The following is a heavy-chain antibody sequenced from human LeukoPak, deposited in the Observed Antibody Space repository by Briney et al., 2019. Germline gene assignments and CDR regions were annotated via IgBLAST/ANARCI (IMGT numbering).Heavy chain of an antibody. CDR2: INWNGGST. V-gene: IGHV3-20*04. J-gene: IGHJ6*03. D-gene: IGHD1-26*01. Sequence: GGSLRLSCAASGFTFDDYGMSWVRQAPGKGLEWVSGINWNGGSTGCADSVKGRFTISRDNAKNSLYLQMNSLRPEDTALYYCAKDAGGYYYYYMGVWGKGTTVTISS. CDR3: AKDAGGYYYYYMGV. CDR1: GFTFDDYG.